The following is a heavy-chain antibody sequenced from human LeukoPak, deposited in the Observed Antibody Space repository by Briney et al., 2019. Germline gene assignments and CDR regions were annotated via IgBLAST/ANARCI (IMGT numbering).Heavy chain of an antibody. CDR2: INPNSGGT. V-gene: IGHV1-2*02. Sequence: ASVKVSCKASGYTFTGYYMHWVRQVPGQGLEWMGWINPNSGGTNYAQKFQGRVTMTRDTSISTAYMELSRLRSDDTAVYYCARGDGYYYDSSGYYANWFDPWGQGTLVTVSS. D-gene: IGHD3-22*01. CDR1: GYTFTGYY. CDR3: ARGDGYYYDSSGYYANWFDP. J-gene: IGHJ5*02.